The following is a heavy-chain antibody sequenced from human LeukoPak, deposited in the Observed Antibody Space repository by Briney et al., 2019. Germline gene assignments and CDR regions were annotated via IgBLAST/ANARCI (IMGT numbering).Heavy chain of an antibody. CDR2: ISYDGNNK. CDR3: ATHGSGTYYRDDY. D-gene: IGHD3-10*01. Sequence: PGGSLRLSCAASGFTFSSYSMNWVRQAPGKGLEWVAVISYDGNNKYYADSVKGRFTISRDNSKNTLYLEMNSLRAEDTAVYYCATHGSGTYYRDDYWGQGTLVTVSS. J-gene: IGHJ4*02. V-gene: IGHV3-30*03. CDR1: GFTFSSYS.